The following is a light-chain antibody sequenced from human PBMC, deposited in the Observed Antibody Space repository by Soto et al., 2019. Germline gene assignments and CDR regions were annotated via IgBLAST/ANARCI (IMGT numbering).Light chain of an antibody. CDR3: QQTYTTPPT. Sequence: DIQMTQSPSSLSASVGDRVTITCRASQTITKYFNWYQQRPGRAPKLLIYAASSLQSGVPSRFSGGGSGTDFTLTISSLQPEDFATYYCQQTYTTPPTFGQGTKVDIK. J-gene: IGKJ1*01. V-gene: IGKV1-39*01. CDR2: AAS. CDR1: QTITKY.